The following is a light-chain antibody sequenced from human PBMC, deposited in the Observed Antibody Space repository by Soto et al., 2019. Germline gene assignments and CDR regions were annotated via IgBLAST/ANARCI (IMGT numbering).Light chain of an antibody. J-gene: IGKJ1*01. CDR2: DAS. Sequence: EIVLTQSPGTLSLSPGERATLSCRASQSVTSTHLAWYQQKPGQAPRLLIYDASTRATGIPDRFSGSGSGTDFTLTISRLEPEDFAVYCCQQFDGSLWTFGTGTKADIK. CDR1: QSVTSTH. CDR3: QQFDGSLWT. V-gene: IGKV3-20*01.